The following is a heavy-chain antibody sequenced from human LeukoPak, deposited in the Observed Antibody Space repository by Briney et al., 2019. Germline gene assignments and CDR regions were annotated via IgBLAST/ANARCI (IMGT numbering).Heavy chain of an antibody. CDR3: ARNAGYSYGYTPEGNWFDP. Sequence: SETLSLTWTVSGGSVSSGSYYWSWIRQPPGKGLEWIGYIYYSGSTNYNPSLKSRVTISVDTSKNQFSLKLSSVTAADTAVYYCARNAGYSYGYTPEGNWFDPWGQGTLVTVSS. J-gene: IGHJ5*02. V-gene: IGHV4-61*01. D-gene: IGHD5-18*01. CDR1: GGSVSSGSYY. CDR2: IYYSGST.